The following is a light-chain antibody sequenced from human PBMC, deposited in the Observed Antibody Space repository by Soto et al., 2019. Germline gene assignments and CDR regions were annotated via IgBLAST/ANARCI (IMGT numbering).Light chain of an antibody. V-gene: IGKV1-5*01. CDR1: QSVSSW. CDR2: DAS. Sequence: DIQMTQSPSTLSASVGDRVTITCRASQSVSSWLAWYQQKPGKIPELLIYDASSLASGVPSRFSGSGSGTEFTLTISSLQPDDFATYYCQQYNGYSRTFGQGTKVDIK. CDR3: QQYNGYSRT. J-gene: IGKJ1*01.